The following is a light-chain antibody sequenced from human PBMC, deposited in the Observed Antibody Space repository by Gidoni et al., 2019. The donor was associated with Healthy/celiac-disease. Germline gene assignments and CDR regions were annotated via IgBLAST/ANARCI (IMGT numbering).Light chain of an antibody. CDR2: GAS. CDR1: QSVSSSY. J-gene: IGKJ3*01. V-gene: IGKV3-20*01. Sequence: EIVLTQSPGTLSLSPGERATLSCRASQSVSSSYLAWYQQKPGQAPRLLIYGASSRATGIPDRFSGSGSGTDFTLTISRLEPEDFAVYYCQPYGSSPHGFTFGPGTKVDIK. CDR3: QPYGSSPHGFT.